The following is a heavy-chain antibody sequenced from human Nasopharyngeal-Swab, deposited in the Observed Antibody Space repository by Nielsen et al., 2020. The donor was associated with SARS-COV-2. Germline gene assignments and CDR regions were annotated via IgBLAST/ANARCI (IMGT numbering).Heavy chain of an antibody. CDR2: ISYDGSNK. CDR3: AKGASRYYDFWSGYSDY. Sequence: GSLRLSCAASEFTFSSYGMHWVRQAPGKGLEWVAVISYDGSNKYYADSVKGRFTISRDNSKNTLYLQMNSLRAEDTAVYYCAKGASRYYDFWSGYSDYWGQGTLVTVSS. J-gene: IGHJ4*02. D-gene: IGHD3-3*01. CDR1: EFTFSSYG. V-gene: IGHV3-30*18.